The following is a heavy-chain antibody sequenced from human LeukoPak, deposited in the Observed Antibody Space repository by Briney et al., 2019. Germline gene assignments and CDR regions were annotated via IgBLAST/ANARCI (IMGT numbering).Heavy chain of an antibody. Sequence: ASVKVSCKASGYTFTGYYMHWVRQAPGQGLEWMGWINPNSGGTNYAQKFQGRVTMTRDTSISTAYMELSRLRSDDTAVYYCARGRGYSYGYLYYFDYWRQGTLVTVSS. CDR2: INPNSGGT. J-gene: IGHJ4*02. CDR1: GYTFTGYY. V-gene: IGHV1-2*02. D-gene: IGHD5-18*01. CDR3: ARGRGYSYGYLYYFDY.